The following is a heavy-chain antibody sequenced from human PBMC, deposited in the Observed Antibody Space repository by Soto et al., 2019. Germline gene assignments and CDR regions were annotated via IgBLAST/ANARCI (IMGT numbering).Heavy chain of an antibody. V-gene: IGHV3-23*01. Sequence: PGGSLRLSCAASGFTFSSYAMSWVRQAPGKGLEWVSTISGRGDDTYYTDSVKGRFTISRDNSKNTLYVHMNSLRAEDTAVYYCARAQPTYSSSYFDYWGQGTLVTSPQ. D-gene: IGHD3-22*01. J-gene: IGHJ4*02. CDR1: GFTFSSYA. CDR2: ISGRGDDT. CDR3: ARAQPTYSSSYFDY.